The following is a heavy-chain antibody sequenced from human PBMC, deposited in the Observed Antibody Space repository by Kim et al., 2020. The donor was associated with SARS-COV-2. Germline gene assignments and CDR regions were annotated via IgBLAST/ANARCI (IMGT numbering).Heavy chain of an antibody. V-gene: IGHV3-23*01. D-gene: IGHD3-22*01. CDR3: AKETSITMIVPTGGDY. CDR2: ISGSGGST. CDR1: GFTFSSYA. J-gene: IGHJ4*02. Sequence: GGSLRLSCAASGFTFSSYAMSWVRQAPGKGLEWVSAISGSGGSTYYADSVKGRFTISRDNSKNTLYLQMNSLRAEDTAVYYCAKETSITMIVPTGGDYWGQGTLVTVSS.